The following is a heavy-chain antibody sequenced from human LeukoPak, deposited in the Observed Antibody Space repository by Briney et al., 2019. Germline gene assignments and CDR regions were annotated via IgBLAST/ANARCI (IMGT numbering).Heavy chain of an antibody. D-gene: IGHD6-25*01. J-gene: IGHJ4*02. CDR2: INDSGST. V-gene: IGHV4-34*01. CDR1: GGSFSSYH. Sequence: SETLSLTCAVYGGSFSSYHWSWIRQPPGKGLEWIGEINDSGSTNYNPSLKSRVTISVDTSKNQLSLKLSSGTAADTAVYYGARGRELRLAGVVRYYFDYWGQGTLVTVSS. CDR3: ARGRELRLAGVVRYYFDY.